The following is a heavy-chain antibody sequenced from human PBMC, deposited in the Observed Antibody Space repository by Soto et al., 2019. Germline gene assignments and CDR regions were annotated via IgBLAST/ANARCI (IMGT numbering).Heavy chain of an antibody. CDR1: GGTFSTYA. CDR2: IIPMFGTA. J-gene: IGHJ4*02. V-gene: IGHV1-69*12. CDR3: ASGIRLWLRRINNGYSG. Sequence: QVQLVQSGAEVKKPESSVKVSCKAPGGTFSTYAISWVRQAPGQGLEWMGGIIPMFGTANYAQRFQDRVTITAHESTNTVYMELSSLRSEDTAVYFCASGIRLWLRRINNGYSGWGQGTLVTVSS. D-gene: IGHD5-12*01.